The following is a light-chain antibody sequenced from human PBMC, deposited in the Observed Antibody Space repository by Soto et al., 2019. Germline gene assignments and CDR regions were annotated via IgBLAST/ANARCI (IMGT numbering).Light chain of an antibody. CDR2: VAS. J-gene: IGKJ3*01. CDR3: QKHNGAPFT. V-gene: IGKV1-27*01. CDR1: QGISHY. Sequence: DIQMTQSPSSLSASIGDRVTITCRASQGISHYLAWYQQKPGKVPKLLIYVASTLQSGVPSRFSGSGSGTDFTLTINSLQPEDVATYYCQKHNGAPFTFGPGTKVDIK.